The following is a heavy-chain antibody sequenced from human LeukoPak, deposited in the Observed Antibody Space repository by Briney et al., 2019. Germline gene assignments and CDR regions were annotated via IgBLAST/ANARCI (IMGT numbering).Heavy chain of an antibody. Sequence: SETLSLTCTVSGGSISSGRYYWSWIRQPAGKGLEWIGRIYTSGSSNYNPSLKSRVTISVDTSKNQFSLKLSSVTAADTAVYYCARSKFYCSGGTCPHSYFDCWGQGTLVTVSS. CDR3: ARSKFYCSGGTCPHSYFDC. J-gene: IGHJ4*02. CDR2: IYTSGSS. CDR1: GGSISSGRYY. V-gene: IGHV4-61*02. D-gene: IGHD2-15*01.